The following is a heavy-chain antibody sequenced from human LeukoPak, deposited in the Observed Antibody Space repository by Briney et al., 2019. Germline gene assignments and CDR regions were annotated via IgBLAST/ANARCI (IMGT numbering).Heavy chain of an antibody. CDR1: GYSISSGYY. V-gene: IGHV4-38-2*02. J-gene: IGHJ5*02. D-gene: IGHD1-26*01. CDR3: ASGSYSGYNWFDP. Sequence: SETLSLTCTVSGYSISSGYYWGWIRPPPGKGLEWVGTIYYSGNTYYNPSLKRRVIISVDTSKNHFSLRLSSVPAADTAVYYCASGSYSGYNWFDPWGQGTLVTVSS. CDR2: IYYSGNT.